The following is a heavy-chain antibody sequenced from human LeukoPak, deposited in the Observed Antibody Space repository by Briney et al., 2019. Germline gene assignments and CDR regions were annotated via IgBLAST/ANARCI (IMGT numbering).Heavy chain of an antibody. CDR2: INRSGST. Sequence: NPSETLSLTCAVYGGSFSGYYWSWIRQPPGKGLEWIGEINRSGSTNYNPSLKSRVTISVDTSKNQFSLKLSSVTAADTAVYYCARLGSRRLGGRRDAFDIWGQGTMVTVSS. D-gene: IGHD3-10*01. V-gene: IGHV4-34*01. J-gene: IGHJ3*02. CDR3: ARLGSRRLGGRRDAFDI. CDR1: GGSFSGYY.